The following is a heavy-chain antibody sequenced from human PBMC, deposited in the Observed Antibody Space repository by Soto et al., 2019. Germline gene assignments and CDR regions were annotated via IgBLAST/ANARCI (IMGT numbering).Heavy chain of an antibody. CDR1: GFTFSYYS. J-gene: IGHJ4*02. CDR2: ISSSSSTI. V-gene: IGHV3-48*02. Sequence: VQLVESGGGLVQPGGSLRLSCTASGFTFSYYSMNWVRQAPGKGLEWVSYISSSSSTIYYADSVKGRFTISRDNAKNSLCLQMNSLRDEDTAVYYCARDLWFGDNYWGQGTLVTVSS. CDR3: ARDLWFGDNY. D-gene: IGHD3-10*01.